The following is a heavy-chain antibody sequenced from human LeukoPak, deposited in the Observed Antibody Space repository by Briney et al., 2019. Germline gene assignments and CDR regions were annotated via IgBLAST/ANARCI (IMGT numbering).Heavy chain of an antibody. CDR1: GYTFTSYY. CDR2: INPSGGST. J-gene: IGHJ4*02. D-gene: IGHD6-19*01. CDR3: ARGSRTGWYYFDY. Sequence: RWASVKVSCKASGYTFTSYYMHWVRQAPGQGLEWMGIINPSGGSTNYAQKFQGRVTITADTSTSTAYMELSSLRSDDTAVYYCARGSRTGWYYFDYWGQGTLVTVSS. V-gene: IGHV1-46*01.